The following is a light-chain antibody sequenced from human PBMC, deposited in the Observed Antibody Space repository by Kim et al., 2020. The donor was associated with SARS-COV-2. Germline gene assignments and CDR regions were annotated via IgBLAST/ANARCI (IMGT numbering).Light chain of an antibody. CDR2: AAS. V-gene: IGKV3-20*01. Sequence: EIVLTQSPGTLSLSPGERATLSCRASQSVIKSYLAWYQQKPGQAPRLLIYAASSRATGIPDRFSGSGSGTDFTLTISRLEPEDFAVYYCQQYGSSPYIFGQGTKLEI. J-gene: IGKJ2*01. CDR3: QQYGSSPYI. CDR1: QSVIKSY.